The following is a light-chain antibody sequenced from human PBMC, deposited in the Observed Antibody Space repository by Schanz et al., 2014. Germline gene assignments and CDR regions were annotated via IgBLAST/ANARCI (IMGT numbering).Light chain of an antibody. CDR3: MQALHTLRGT. J-gene: IGKJ1*01. CDR1: QSLLHSNGYNY. V-gene: IGKV2-28*01. Sequence: DIVMPQSPLYLPVTPGEPASISCRSSQSLLHSNGYNYLDWYLQKPGQSPHLLIYLGSNRASGVPDRVSGSGSGTDFTLKISRVEAEDAGIYYCMQALHTLRGTFGQGTKVEIK. CDR2: LGS.